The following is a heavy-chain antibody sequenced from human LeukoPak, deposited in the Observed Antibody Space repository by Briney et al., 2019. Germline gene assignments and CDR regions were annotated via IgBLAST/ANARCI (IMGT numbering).Heavy chain of an antibody. CDR3: ARQPYDSGHNWFDP. Sequence: GESLKICCKGSGYLFSNYWIGWGRQMPGKGLEGMGIIYPGDSDTRYGPSFQDQVTISADKSTSNAYLQWSSLKASDTAMYYCARQPYDSGHNWFDPWGQGTLVTVSS. CDR2: IYPGDSDT. D-gene: IGHD3-10*01. J-gene: IGHJ5*02. V-gene: IGHV5-51*01. CDR1: GYLFSNYW.